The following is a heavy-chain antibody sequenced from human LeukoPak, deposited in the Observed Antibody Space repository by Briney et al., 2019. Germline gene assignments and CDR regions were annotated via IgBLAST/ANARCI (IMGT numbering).Heavy chain of an antibody. D-gene: IGHD1-26*01. CDR1: GFTFSSYA. CDR2: ISYEGSNK. V-gene: IGHV3-30-3*02. J-gene: IGHJ5*02. Sequence: GRSLRLSCAASGFTFSSYAMHWVRQAPGKGLECVGVISYEGSNKYYADSVKGRFTISRDNSKNTLYLQMNSLRAEDTAVYYCAKPSGILLITNPQSWGQGTLVTVSS. CDR3: AKPSGILLITNPQS.